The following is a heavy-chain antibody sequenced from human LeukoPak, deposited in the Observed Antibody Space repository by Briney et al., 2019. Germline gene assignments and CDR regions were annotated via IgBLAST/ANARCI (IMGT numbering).Heavy chain of an antibody. V-gene: IGHV4-59*01. J-gene: IGHJ3*02. CDR3: ARWLQFLRAFDI. D-gene: IGHD5-24*01. CDR1: GGSISSYY. CDR2: IYYSWST. Sequence: PSETLSLTCTVSGGSISSYYWSWIRQPPGKGLEWIGYIYYSWSTNYNPSLKSRVTISVDTSKNQFSLKLSSVTAADTAVYYCARWLQFLRAFDIWGQGTMVTVSS.